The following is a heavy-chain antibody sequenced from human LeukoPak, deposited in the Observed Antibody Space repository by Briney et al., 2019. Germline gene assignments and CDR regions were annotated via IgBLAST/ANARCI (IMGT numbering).Heavy chain of an antibody. CDR2: IYYSGST. CDR1: GGSISSSSYY. V-gene: IGHV4-39*02. D-gene: IGHD4-23*01. J-gene: IGHJ4*02. Sequence: SETLSLTCTVSGGSISSSSYYWGWIRQPPGKGLEWIGSIYYSGSTYYNPSLKSRVTISVDTSKNQFSLKLSSVTAADTAVYYCAREGNLRRFDYWGQGTLVTVSS. CDR3: AREGNLRRFDY.